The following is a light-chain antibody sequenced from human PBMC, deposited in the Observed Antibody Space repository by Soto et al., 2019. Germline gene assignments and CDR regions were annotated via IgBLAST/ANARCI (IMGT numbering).Light chain of an antibody. V-gene: IGKV3-20*01. J-gene: IGKJ2*01. CDR3: HQYGTPPFT. CDR1: ETIGRAY. Sequence: IVLTQSPGTVSLSPGERATLSCRASETIGRAYFPWYQQKPGQTPRLLLYGASNRAAGIPDRFSGSGSGTDFTLTISRLEPEDSAVYYCHQYGTPPFTFGQGTKLEIK. CDR2: GAS.